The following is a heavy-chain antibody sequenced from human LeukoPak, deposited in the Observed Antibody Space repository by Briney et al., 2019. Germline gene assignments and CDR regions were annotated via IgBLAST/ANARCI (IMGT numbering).Heavy chain of an antibody. Sequence: PGRSMTPSRPPAAFTFTSNAISWVRQPPGKGREWVSAISGSGGSTYYADSVKGRFTISRDNSKNTLYLKMNSLRAEDTAVYYCAKDPTMIVVVIPDYWGQGTLVIVSS. CDR3: AKDPTMIVVVIPDY. CDR2: ISGSGGST. CDR1: AFTFTSNA. D-gene: IGHD3-22*01. J-gene: IGHJ4*02. V-gene: IGHV3-23*01.